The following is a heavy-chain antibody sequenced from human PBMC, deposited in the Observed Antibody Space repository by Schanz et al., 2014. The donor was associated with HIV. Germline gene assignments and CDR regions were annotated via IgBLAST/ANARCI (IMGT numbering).Heavy chain of an antibody. D-gene: IGHD3-16*01. Sequence: QVQLVESGGGVVQPGRSLRLSCAASGFTFSTYGMHWVRQAPGKGLEWASGMRGSDDSTFYADSVKGRFTISRDNSKNTVYLQMNSLRPEDTAVYYCARMEQLIIGYYYGMDVWGQGTTVTVSS. CDR1: GFTFSTYG. CDR3: ARMEQLIIGYYYGMDV. V-gene: IGHV3-NL1*01. J-gene: IGHJ6*02. CDR2: MRGSDDST.